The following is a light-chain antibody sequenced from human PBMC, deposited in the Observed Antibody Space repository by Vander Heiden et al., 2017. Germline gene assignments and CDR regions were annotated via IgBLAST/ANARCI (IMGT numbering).Light chain of an antibody. V-gene: IGKV3-20*01. CDR3: QLDSTSST. J-gene: IGKJ5*01. CDR1: QSVSSTY. CDR2: GAS. Sequence: EIVLTQSPGTLSLSPGERATLSCRASQSVSSTYLAWYQQKPGQAPRLLIYGASSRANGIPDRFSGSGSGTDFTLTSSRREPEDFAVYYWQLDSTSSTFGQGTRLEIK.